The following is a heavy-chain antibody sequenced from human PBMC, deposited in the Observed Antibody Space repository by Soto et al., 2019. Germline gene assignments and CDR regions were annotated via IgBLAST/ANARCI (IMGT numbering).Heavy chain of an antibody. J-gene: IGHJ6*02. D-gene: IGHD2-15*01. CDR1: GGSISSYY. Sequence: SETLSLTCTVSGGSISSYYWSWIRQPPGKGLEWIGYLYYSGSTNYNPSLKSRVTISVDTSKNQFSLKLSSVTAADTAVYYCATSPQIAGYGVDVWGQGTTVTVSS. CDR2: LYYSGST. V-gene: IGHV4-59*01. CDR3: ATSPQIAGYGVDV.